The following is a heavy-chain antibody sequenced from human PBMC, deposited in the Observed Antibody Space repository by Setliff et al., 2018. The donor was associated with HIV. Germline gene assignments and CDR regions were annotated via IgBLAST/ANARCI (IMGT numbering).Heavy chain of an antibody. D-gene: IGHD6-19*01. V-gene: IGHV4-61*10. CDR3: ARFSSTGWRRAFDV. CDR1: GVSISSGSYY. J-gene: IGHJ3*01. CDR2: IDHSGST. Sequence: SETLSLTCTVSGVSISSGSYYWSWIRQSAGKGLEWIGEIDHSGSTNNNPSLKSRLTISVDTSKKQFSLRLTSLTAADTAVYFCARFSSTGWRRAFDVWGQGTMVTVSS.